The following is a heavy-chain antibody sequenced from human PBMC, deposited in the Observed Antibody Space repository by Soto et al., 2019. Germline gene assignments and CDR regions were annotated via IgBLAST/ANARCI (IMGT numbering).Heavy chain of an antibody. J-gene: IGHJ4*02. CDR2: ITSSGGGT. CDR1: GFTFSAYV. CDR3: AKLTAA. D-gene: IGHD5-18*01. Sequence: EVEVLESGGGLVQPGGSLRLSCAASGFTFSAYVMSWVRQAPGKGLEWVSSITSSGGGTYYADSVKGRFTVSRDNSKNPVYLQTNSLRDEDPAVYYCAKLTAAWGQGTLVTVYS. V-gene: IGHV3-23*01.